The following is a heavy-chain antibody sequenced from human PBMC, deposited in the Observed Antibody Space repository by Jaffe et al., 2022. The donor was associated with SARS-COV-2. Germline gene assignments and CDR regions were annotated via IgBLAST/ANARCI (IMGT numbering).Heavy chain of an antibody. V-gene: IGHV4-61*02. CDR3: ARVDSSGWFPSFHFDY. Sequence: QVQLQESGPGLVKPSQTLSLTCTVSGGSISSGSYYWSWIRQPAGKGLEWIGRIYTSGSTNYNPSLKSRVTISVDTSKNQFSLKLSSVTAADTAVYYCARVDSSGWFPSFHFDYWGQGTLVTVSS. J-gene: IGHJ4*02. CDR1: GGSISSGSYY. CDR2: IYTSGST. D-gene: IGHD6-19*01.